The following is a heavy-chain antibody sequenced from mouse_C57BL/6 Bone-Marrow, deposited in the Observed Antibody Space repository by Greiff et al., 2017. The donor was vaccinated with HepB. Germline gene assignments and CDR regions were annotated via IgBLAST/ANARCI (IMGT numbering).Heavy chain of an antibody. J-gene: IGHJ2*01. Sequence: EVQLVESGPVLVKPGASVKMSCKASGYTFTDYYMNWVKQSHGKSLEWIGVINPYNGGTSYNQKFKGKATLTVDKSSSTAYMELNSLTSEDSAVYYCARGGSSSFDYWGQGTTLTVSS. D-gene: IGHD1-1*01. V-gene: IGHV1-19*01. CDR3: ARGGSSSFDY. CDR2: INPYNGGT. CDR1: GYTFTDYY.